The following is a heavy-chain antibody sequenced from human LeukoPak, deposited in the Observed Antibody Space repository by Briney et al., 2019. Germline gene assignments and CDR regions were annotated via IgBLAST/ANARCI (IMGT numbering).Heavy chain of an antibody. Sequence: SETLSLTCAVYGGSFSGYYWSWIRQPPGKGLEWIGEINHSGSTNYNPSLKSRVTISVDTSKNQFSLKLSSVTAADTAVYYCAREGSSCFDYWGQGTLVTVSS. CDR3: AREGSSCFDY. CDR1: GGSFSGYY. D-gene: IGHD6-13*01. CDR2: INHSGST. J-gene: IGHJ4*02. V-gene: IGHV4-34*01.